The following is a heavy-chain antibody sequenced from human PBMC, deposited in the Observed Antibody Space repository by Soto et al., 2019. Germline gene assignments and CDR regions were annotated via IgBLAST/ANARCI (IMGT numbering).Heavy chain of an antibody. D-gene: IGHD2-21*02. Sequence: PGGSLRLSCAASGFPFCSYAMSWVRPAPGEGLEWVSAISGSGGSTYYADSVKGRFTISRDNSKNTLYLQMNSLRAEDTAVYYCAKDPSSATDFNYYYYMDVWGKGTTVTVSS. CDR2: ISGSGGST. J-gene: IGHJ6*03. CDR3: AKDPSSATDFNYYYYMDV. CDR1: GFPFCSYA. V-gene: IGHV3-23*01.